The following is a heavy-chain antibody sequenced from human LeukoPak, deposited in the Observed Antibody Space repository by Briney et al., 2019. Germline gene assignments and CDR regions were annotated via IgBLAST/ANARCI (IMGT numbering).Heavy chain of an antibody. CDR1: GFTFRSHA. CDR3: AKSIAAASIFDY. Sequence: GGSLRLSCGVSGFTFRSHAMNWVRQAPGRGREWGSGISGSGVTTYYADSVKGRFTISRDNSKNTLYLQMHSLRAEDTAIYFCAKSIAAASIFDYWGQGTLVTVSS. J-gene: IGHJ4*02. D-gene: IGHD6-6*01. V-gene: IGHV3-23*01. CDR2: ISGSGVTT.